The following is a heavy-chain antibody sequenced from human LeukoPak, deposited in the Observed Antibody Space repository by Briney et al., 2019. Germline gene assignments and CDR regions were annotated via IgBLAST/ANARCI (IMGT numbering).Heavy chain of an antibody. CDR2: IYYSGST. CDR3: ARGSRYYYDSSGYLFDY. CDR1: GGSISSSSYY. Sequence: SETLSLTCTVSGGSISSSSYYWGWIRQPPVKGLEWIGSIYYSGSTKYNPSLKSRVTISVDTSKNQFSLKLSSVTAADTAVYYCARGSRYYYDSSGYLFDYWSQGTLVTVSS. V-gene: IGHV4-39*07. D-gene: IGHD3-22*01. J-gene: IGHJ4*02.